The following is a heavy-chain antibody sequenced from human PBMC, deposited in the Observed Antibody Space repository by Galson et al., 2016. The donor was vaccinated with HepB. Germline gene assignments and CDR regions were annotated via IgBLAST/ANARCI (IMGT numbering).Heavy chain of an antibody. D-gene: IGHD2-15*01. Sequence: SLRLSCAVSGFPFSSHAMSWVRQAPGEGLEWVSVVRTNDVRSGFKASYADSVQGRFTVSRDDSKNTLYLQLNSLSVADAAVYYCARLYCGAGSCYPRPYYFEFGGHGILVTGSP. CDR2: VRTNDVRSGFKA. V-gene: IGHV3-23*01. CDR3: ARLYCGAGSCYPRPYYFEF. J-gene: IGHJ4*01. CDR1: GFPFSSHA.